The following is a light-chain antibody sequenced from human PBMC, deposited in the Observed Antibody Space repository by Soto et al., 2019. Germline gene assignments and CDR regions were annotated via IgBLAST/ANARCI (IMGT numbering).Light chain of an antibody. CDR1: QTISSG. CDR2: KAS. Sequence: IPRTLSNYTLCGAVGNRVTLAVRASQTISSGLAWYQQKPAIAPKLLIHKASTLESGVPSRFSGTGYGTEFTLTISGLQPEDSSTYYRQQNQRSATFGQGTKVDIK. V-gene: IGKV1-5*03. CDR3: QQNQRSAT. J-gene: IGKJ1*01.